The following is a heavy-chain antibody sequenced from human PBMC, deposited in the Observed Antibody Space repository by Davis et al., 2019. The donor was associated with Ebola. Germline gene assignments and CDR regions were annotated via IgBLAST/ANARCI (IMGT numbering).Heavy chain of an antibody. Sequence: GESLKISCAASGFTFSSYAMSWVRQAPGKGLEWVANIKQDGSEKYYVDSVKGRFTISRDNAKNSLYLQMNSLRAEDTAVYYCARDLALGYCSGGSCDGYYYYYGMDVWGQGTTVTVSS. J-gene: IGHJ6*02. CDR3: ARDLALGYCSGGSCDGYYYYYGMDV. D-gene: IGHD2-15*01. CDR1: GFTFSSYA. CDR2: IKQDGSEK. V-gene: IGHV3-7*01.